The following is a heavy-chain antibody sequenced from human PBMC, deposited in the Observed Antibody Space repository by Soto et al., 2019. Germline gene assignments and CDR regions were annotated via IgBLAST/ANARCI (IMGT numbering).Heavy chain of an antibody. CDR1: GFSFSSYG. CDR3: AKDSSYYYDSSGYQDY. CDR2: ISYDGSNK. D-gene: IGHD3-22*01. J-gene: IGHJ4*02. V-gene: IGHV3-30*18. Sequence: GGSLRLSCAASGFSFSSYGMHWVRQAPGKGLEWVAVISYDGSNKYYADSVKGRFTISRDNSKNTLYLQMNSLRAEDTAVYYCAKDSSYYYDSSGYQDYWGQGTLVTVSS.